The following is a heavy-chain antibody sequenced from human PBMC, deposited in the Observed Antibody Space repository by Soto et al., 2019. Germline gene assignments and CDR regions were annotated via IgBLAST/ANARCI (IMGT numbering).Heavy chain of an antibody. Sequence: GASVKVSCKASGYTFTSYGISWVRQAPGQGLEWMGWISAYNGNTNYAQKLQGRVTMTTDTSTSTAYMELRSLRSDDTAVYYCARTIWAYYDSSGYDQPTPYVDFDYWGQGTLVTVSS. CDR3: ARTIWAYYDSSGYDQPTPYVDFDY. V-gene: IGHV1-18*01. CDR1: GYTFTSYG. J-gene: IGHJ4*02. D-gene: IGHD3-22*01. CDR2: ISAYNGNT.